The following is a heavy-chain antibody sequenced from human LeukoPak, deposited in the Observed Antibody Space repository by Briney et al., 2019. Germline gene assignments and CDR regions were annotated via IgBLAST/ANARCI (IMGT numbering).Heavy chain of an antibody. D-gene: IGHD6-19*01. V-gene: IGHV1-69*01. CDR3: ARGLAVAGFYYYYGMDV. J-gene: IGHJ6*04. CDR2: IIPIFGTA. Sequence: SVKVSCKASGGTFSSYAISWVRQAPGQGLEWMGGIIPIFGTANYAQKFQGRVTITADESTSIAYMELSSLRSEDTAVYYCARGLAVAGFYYYYGMDVWGKGTTVTVSS. CDR1: GGTFSSYA.